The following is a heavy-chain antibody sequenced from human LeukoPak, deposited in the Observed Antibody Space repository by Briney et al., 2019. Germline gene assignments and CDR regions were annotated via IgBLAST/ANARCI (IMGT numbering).Heavy chain of an antibody. J-gene: IGHJ5*02. Sequence: SGGSLRLSCAASGFTFSRYSMNWVRQAPGKGLEWVSYISSSSRTIHYADSVKGRFTISRDNAKNSLYLQMNSLRAEDTAVYYCARGGPADPWGQGTLVTVSS. CDR3: ARGGPADP. V-gene: IGHV3-48*04. D-gene: IGHD3-16*01. CDR2: ISSSSRTI. CDR1: GFTFSRYS.